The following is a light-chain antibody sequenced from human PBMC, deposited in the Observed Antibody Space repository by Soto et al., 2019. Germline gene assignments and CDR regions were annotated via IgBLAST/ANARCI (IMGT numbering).Light chain of an antibody. V-gene: IGKV3-20*01. Sequence: EIVLTQSPGPLSLSPGERDTLSCRARPSVSSSYLAWYQQKPGQAPRLLIYGASSRATGIPDRFSGSGSGTDFTLTISRLEPEDFAVYYCQQYGSSPPITFGQGTRLEIK. J-gene: IGKJ5*01. CDR2: GAS. CDR1: PSVSSSY. CDR3: QQYGSSPPIT.